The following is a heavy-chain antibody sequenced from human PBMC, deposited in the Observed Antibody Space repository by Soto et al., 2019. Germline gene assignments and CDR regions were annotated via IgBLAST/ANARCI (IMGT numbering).Heavy chain of an antibody. J-gene: IGHJ4*02. CDR1: GSYITSGDYH. CDR3: AGFGVGDRDDK. D-gene: IGHD2-8*01. Sequence: QVRLQESGPGLVKASQTLSLTCSVSGSYITSGDYHWTWIRQAPGKGLEWIGYISHSETTYYSPALKNRIIISSDFSMNQFSLRLNSVTVADTAVYFCAGFGVGDRDDKWGQGTLVTVSS. CDR2: ISHSETT. V-gene: IGHV4-30-4*01.